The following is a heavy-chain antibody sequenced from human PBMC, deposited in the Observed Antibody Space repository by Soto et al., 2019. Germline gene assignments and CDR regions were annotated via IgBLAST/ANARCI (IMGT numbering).Heavy chain of an antibody. CDR3: ARGRPALTHYGMDV. J-gene: IGHJ6*02. D-gene: IGHD3-9*01. Sequence: GGSLRLSCAASGFTFSSYAMHWVRQAPGKGLEWVAVISYDGSNKYYADSVKGRFTISRDNSKNTLYLQMNSLRAEDTAVYYCARGRPALTHYGMDVWGQGTTVTVSS. V-gene: IGHV3-30-3*01. CDR1: GFTFSSYA. CDR2: ISYDGSNK.